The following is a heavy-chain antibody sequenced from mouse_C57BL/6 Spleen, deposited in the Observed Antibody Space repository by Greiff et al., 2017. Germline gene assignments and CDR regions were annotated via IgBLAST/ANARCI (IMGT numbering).Heavy chain of an antibody. V-gene: IGHV5-4*01. CDR1: GFTFSSYA. CDR2: ISDGGSYT. Sequence: EVQRVESGGGLVKPGGSLKLSCAASGFTFSSYAMSWVRQTPEKRLEWVATISDGGSYTYYPDNVKGRFTISRDNAKNNLYLQMSHLKSEDTAMYYCASEGYWGQGTTLTVSS. CDR3: ASEGY. J-gene: IGHJ2*01.